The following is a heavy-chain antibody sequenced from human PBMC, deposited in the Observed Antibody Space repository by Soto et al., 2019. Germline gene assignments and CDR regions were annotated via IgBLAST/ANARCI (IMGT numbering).Heavy chain of an antibody. CDR3: AKAVGAPPFKFDP. Sequence: GGSLRLSCAASGFTFISYAMSWVHQAPGKGLEWVSAISGSGGSTYYADSVKGRFTISRDNSKNTLYLQMNSLRAEDTAVYYCAKAVGAPPFKFDPWGQGTLVTVSS. D-gene: IGHD1-26*01. CDR1: GFTFISYA. V-gene: IGHV3-23*01. J-gene: IGHJ5*02. CDR2: ISGSGGST.